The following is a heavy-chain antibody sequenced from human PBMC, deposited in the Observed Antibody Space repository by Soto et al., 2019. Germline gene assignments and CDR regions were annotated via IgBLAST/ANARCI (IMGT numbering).Heavy chain of an antibody. CDR3: AKDNYGALDY. V-gene: IGHV1-2*02. J-gene: IGHJ4*02. Sequence: GSSVKVSCKPSGYPFTDLYIHCVRPPPALGLEWMGGIDPRSGASRKPQGFQERSITTRDTSTNTLYVELSSLRSDDTAVYLCAKDNYGALDYWGQGTLVTLSS. CDR1: GYPFTDLY. D-gene: IGHD2-15*01. CDR2: IDPRSGAS.